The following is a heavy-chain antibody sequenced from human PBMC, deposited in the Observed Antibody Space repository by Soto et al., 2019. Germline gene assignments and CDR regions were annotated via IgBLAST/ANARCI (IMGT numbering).Heavy chain of an antibody. Sequence: GGSLRLSCAASGFTFSSYAMSWVRQAPGKGLVWVSGISSGGSSTSYADSVKGRFTISRDNAKNTLYLQMNSLRAEDTAVYYCARDSSSWSQPTNWFDPWGQGTLVTVSS. CDR3: ARDSSSWSQPTNWFDP. D-gene: IGHD6-13*01. V-gene: IGHV3-74*01. J-gene: IGHJ5*02. CDR1: GFTFSSYA. CDR2: ISSGGSST.